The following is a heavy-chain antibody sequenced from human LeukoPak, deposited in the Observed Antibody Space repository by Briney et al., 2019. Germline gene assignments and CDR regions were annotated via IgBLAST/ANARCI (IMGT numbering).Heavy chain of an antibody. J-gene: IGHJ4*02. D-gene: IGHD3-10*01. CDR1: GGSISSGDYY. CDR2: IYYSGST. V-gene: IGHV4-30-4*01. Sequence: PSQTLFLTCTVSGGSISSGDYYWSWIRQPPGKGLEWIWYIYYSGSTYYNPSLKSRVTISVDTSKNQFSLKLSSVTAADTAVYYCARAELNYYGSGSYSYYFDYWGQGTLVTVSS. CDR3: ARAELNYYGSGSYSYYFDY.